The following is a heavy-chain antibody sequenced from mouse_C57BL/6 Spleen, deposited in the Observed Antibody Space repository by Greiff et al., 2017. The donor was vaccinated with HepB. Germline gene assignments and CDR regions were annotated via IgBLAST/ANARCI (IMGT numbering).Heavy chain of an antibody. CDR3: ARGGITTVVAPWYFDV. V-gene: IGHV2-2*01. CDR2: IWSGGST. CDR1: GFSLTSYG. J-gene: IGHJ1*03. D-gene: IGHD1-1*01. Sequence: QVQLQQSGPGLVQPSQSLSITCTVSGFSLTSYGVHWVRQSPGKGLEWLGVIWSGGSTDYNAAFISRLSISKDNSKSQVFFKMNSLQADDTAIYYCARGGITTVVAPWYFDVWGTGTTVTVSS.